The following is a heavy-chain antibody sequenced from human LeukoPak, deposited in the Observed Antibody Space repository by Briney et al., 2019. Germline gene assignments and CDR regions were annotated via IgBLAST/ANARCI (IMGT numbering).Heavy chain of an antibody. J-gene: IGHJ6*02. CDR3: ARGAAGTIPDYYYFGMDV. CDR2: IYPGDSDT. V-gene: IGHV5-51*01. CDR1: GYRFTDYW. D-gene: IGHD1-7*01. Sequence: GESLKISCKGSGYRFTDYWIGWARQMPGKGLEWMGIIYPGDSDTRYSPSFQGQVTISADKSINPAHLQWSSLKASDTAMYYCARGAAGTIPDYYYFGMDVWGQGTTVTVSS.